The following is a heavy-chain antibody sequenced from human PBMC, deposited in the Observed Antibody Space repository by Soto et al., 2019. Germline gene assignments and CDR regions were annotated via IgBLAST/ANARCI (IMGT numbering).Heavy chain of an antibody. Sequence: PSETLSVTCDVSGASISSYYWSWIRQPPGKGLEWIGYIYYSGNTNYNPSLKSRVTMSVDTSKNQFSLNLTSVTAADTAVYFCARASYGSGNYYAPYYFYAMDVWGHGTTVTVSS. V-gene: IGHV4-59*01. CDR1: GASISSYY. CDR2: IYYSGNT. CDR3: ARASYGSGNYYAPYYFYAMDV. J-gene: IGHJ6*02. D-gene: IGHD3-10*01.